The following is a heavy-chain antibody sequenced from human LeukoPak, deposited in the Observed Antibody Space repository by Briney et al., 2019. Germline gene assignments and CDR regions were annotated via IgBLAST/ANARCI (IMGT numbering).Heavy chain of an antibody. V-gene: IGHV4-61*02. J-gene: IGHJ3*02. D-gene: IGHD6-19*01. CDR1: GGSIKTGGYS. CDR3: TRGWSSAGVFDS. Sequence: SETLSLTCTVSGGSIKTGGYSWAWIRQPAGKGLEWIGRVYISGNTDQNPSLKSRVTVSMDSSKNQFSLEMKSVTAADTAVYYCTRGWSSAGVFDSWGQGTVVTVSS. CDR2: VYISGNT.